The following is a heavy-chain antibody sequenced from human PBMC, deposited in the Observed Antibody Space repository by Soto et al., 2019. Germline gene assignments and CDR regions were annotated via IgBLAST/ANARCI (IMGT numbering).Heavy chain of an antibody. D-gene: IGHD3-16*01. V-gene: IGHV3-30*18. CDR1: GFTFSSYG. CDR2: ISYDGSNK. Sequence: GGSLRLSCAASGFTFSSYGMHWVRQAPGKGLEWVAVISYDGSNKYYADSVKGRFTISRDNSKNTLYLQMNSLRAEDTAVYYCAKNGGGTVDTYYFDYWGQGTLVTVSS. CDR3: AKNGGGTVDTYYFDY. J-gene: IGHJ4*02.